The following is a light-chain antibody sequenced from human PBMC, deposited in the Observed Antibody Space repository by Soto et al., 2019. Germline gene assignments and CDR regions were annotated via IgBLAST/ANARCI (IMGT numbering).Light chain of an antibody. CDR2: DAS. CDR1: QSISSN. V-gene: IGKV3-15*01. J-gene: IGKJ2*01. Sequence: EIVMTQSPDTLAVSPGERVALSCRASQSISSNLAWYQQKPGQGPRLLIYDASTRATGIPARFSGSGSGTEFTLTITSLQSEDFAVYYCHQYNNWPPYTFGQGTKLEIK. CDR3: HQYNNWPPYT.